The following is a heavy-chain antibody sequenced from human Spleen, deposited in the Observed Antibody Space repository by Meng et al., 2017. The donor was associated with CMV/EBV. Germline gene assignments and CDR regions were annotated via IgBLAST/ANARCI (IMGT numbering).Heavy chain of an antibody. J-gene: IGHJ4*02. Sequence: GGSLRLSCAASGFTFSYYGMHWVRQAPGRGLGWVAFIRFPGNNKFYADSVKGRFTISGDNSSNTLYVQMNSLRAEDTAVYYCAKDNGDNALGYWGQGTLVTVSS. CDR2: IRFPGNNK. V-gene: IGHV3-30*02. CDR3: AKDNGDNALGY. D-gene: IGHD4-17*01. CDR1: GFTFSYYG.